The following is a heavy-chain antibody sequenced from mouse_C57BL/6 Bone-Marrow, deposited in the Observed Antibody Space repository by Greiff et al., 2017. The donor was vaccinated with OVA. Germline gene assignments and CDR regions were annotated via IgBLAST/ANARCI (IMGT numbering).Heavy chain of an antibody. D-gene: IGHD1-1*01. V-gene: IGHV1-54*01. CDR1: GYAFTNYL. J-gene: IGHJ2*01. CDR3: ARRGLLRYLFDY. Sequence: QVQLKESGAELVRPGTSVKVSCKASGYAFTNYLIEWVKQRPGQGLEWIGVINPGSGGTNYNEKFKGKATLTADKSSSTAYMQLSSLTSEDSAVYFCARRGLLRYLFDYWGQGTTLTVSS. CDR2: INPGSGGT.